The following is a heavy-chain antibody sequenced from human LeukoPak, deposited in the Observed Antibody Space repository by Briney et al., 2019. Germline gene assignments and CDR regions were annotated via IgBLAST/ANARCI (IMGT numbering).Heavy chain of an antibody. CDR2: ISSSGSII. CDR3: ARVVTGNWPRFDY. Sequence: VKPGGSLRLSCTASGFAFSDYYMSCIRQAPGKGLEWVSYISSSGSIIYYADSVKGRFTISRDNAKNSLFLQMTSLRAEDTAVYYCARVVTGNWPRFDYWGQGALVTVSS. J-gene: IGHJ4*02. D-gene: IGHD1-1*01. V-gene: IGHV3-11*04. CDR1: GFAFSDYY.